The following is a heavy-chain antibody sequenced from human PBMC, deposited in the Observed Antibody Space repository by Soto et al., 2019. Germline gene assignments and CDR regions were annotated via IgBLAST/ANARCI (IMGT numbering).Heavy chain of an antibody. V-gene: IGHV5-51*01. CDR2: IYPGDSDT. J-gene: IGHJ5*02. CDR1: GYSFTSYW. Sequence: GESLKISCKGSGYSFTSYWIGWVRQMPGKGLEWMGIIYPGDSDTRYSPSFQGQVTISADKSISTAYLQWSSLKASDTAMYYCARRLSGYSSGWYAGWFDPWGQGTLVTVSS. CDR3: ARRLSGYSSGWYAGWFDP. D-gene: IGHD6-19*01.